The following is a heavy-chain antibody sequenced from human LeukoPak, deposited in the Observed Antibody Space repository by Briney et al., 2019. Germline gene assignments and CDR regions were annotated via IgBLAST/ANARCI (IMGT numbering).Heavy chain of an antibody. J-gene: IGHJ4*02. Sequence: ASVKVSCKVSGYTLTELSMHWVRQAPGKGRDWMGGFDPEDGETIYAQKFQGRVTMTEDTSTDTAYMELSSLRSEDTAVYYCATIDGHYDSSGYWGQGTLVIVSS. CDR3: ATIDGHYDSSGY. CDR1: GYTLTELS. CDR2: FDPEDGET. V-gene: IGHV1-24*01. D-gene: IGHD3-22*01.